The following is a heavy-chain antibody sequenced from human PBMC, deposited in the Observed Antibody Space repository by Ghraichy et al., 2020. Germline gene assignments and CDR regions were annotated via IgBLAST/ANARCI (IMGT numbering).Heavy chain of an antibody. J-gene: IGHJ4*02. V-gene: IGHV3-74*01. CDR2: INSDGSST. D-gene: IGHD6-13*01. Sequence: GGSLRLSCAASGFTFSSYWMHWVRQAPGKGLVWVSRINSDGSSTSYADSVKGRFTISRDNAKNTLYLQMNSLRAEDTAVYYCASLPLAYIAAAGTVDYWGQGTLVTVSS. CDR1: GFTFSSYW. CDR3: ASLPLAYIAAAGTVDY.